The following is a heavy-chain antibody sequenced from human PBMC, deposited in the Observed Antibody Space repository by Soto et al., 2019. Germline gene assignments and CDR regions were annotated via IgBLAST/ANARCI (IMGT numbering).Heavy chain of an antibody. CDR3: ARVTFSGIDSPADY. V-gene: IGHV1-69*13. D-gene: IGHD1-26*01. CDR2: INPMFGTA. J-gene: IGHJ4*02. Sequence: SVRVSCTASGGTFSSGTISWGLQAPGQGLEWMGGINPMFGTANYAQKFQGRVTITADESTSTAYMELSGLRSDDTAVYYCARVTFSGIDSPADYWGQGTLVTVSS. CDR1: GGTFSSGT.